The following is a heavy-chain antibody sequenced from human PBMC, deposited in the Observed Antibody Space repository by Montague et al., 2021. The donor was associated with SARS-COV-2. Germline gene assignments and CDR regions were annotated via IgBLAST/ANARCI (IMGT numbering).Heavy chain of an antibody. CDR3: AKDDDYTSSCHY. J-gene: IGHJ4*02. CDR2: IKQDGSEK. D-gene: IGHD6-13*01. Sequence: LTLTCAASGFRSTSNWMTWVRQAPGKGLEWVAHIKQDGSEKNYADSVKGRFTISRDNAKNSIFLQMNDLRAEDSAIYYCAKDDDYTSSCHYWGQGTLVTVSS. V-gene: IGHV3-7*01. CDR1: GFRSTSNW.